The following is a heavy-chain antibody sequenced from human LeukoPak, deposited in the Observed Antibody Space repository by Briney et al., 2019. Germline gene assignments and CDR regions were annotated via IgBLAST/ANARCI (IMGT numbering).Heavy chain of an antibody. J-gene: IGHJ4*02. CDR2: IYYSGTT. Sequence: SQTLSLPCTVSGGSISSDDYYWSWIRQPPGKGLQWIGYIYYSGTTYNNPSLKSRVTISVDTSKNQFSLKLSTVTAADTAVYYCARVESMGDYFDSWGQGTLVTVSS. CDR3: ARVESMGDYFDS. CDR1: GGSISSDDYY. D-gene: IGHD3-16*01. V-gene: IGHV4-30-4*01.